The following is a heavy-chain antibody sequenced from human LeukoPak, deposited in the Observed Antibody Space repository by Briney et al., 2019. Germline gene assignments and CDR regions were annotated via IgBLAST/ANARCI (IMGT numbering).Heavy chain of an antibody. CDR3: ARGQTTLRYCSSTSCYGPGNAFDI. Sequence: SQTLSLTCTVSGGSISSGDYYWSWIRQPPGKGLEWIGYIYYSGSTYYNPSLKSRVTISVDTSKNQFSLKLSSVTAADTAVYYCARGQTTLRYCSSTSCYGPGNAFDIWGQGTMVTVSS. D-gene: IGHD2-2*01. V-gene: IGHV4-30-4*08. J-gene: IGHJ3*02. CDR1: GGSISSGDYY. CDR2: IYYSGST.